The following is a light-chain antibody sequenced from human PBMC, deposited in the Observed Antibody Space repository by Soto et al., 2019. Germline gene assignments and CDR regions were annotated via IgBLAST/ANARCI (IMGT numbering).Light chain of an antibody. CDR1: QTVRNNY. J-gene: IGKJ4*01. V-gene: IGKV3-20*01. CDR2: DES. Sequence: EIVLTQSPGTLSLSPGERATLSCRASQTVRNNYLAWYQQKPGQAPRLLIYDESTRATGIPARFSGGGSGTEFTLTISSLQSEDFAVYYCQQFSSYPLTFGRGTKVDIK. CDR3: QQFSSYPLT.